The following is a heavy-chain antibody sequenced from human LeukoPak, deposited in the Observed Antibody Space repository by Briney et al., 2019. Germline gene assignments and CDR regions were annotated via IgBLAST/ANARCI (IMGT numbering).Heavy chain of an antibody. D-gene: IGHD2-15*01. CDR3: AQKAPYSPGYSQQ. J-gene: IGHJ1*01. V-gene: IGHV4-59*01. CDR2: IYHSGTT. Sequence: PSETLSLTCTVSGGSITSYFWTWIRQPPGKGLEWIGYIYHSGTTNYNPSLKSRVIISVDTSESQFSLKLSSVTAADTAMYYCAQKAPYSPGYSQQWGQGTLVTVSS. CDR1: GGSITSYF.